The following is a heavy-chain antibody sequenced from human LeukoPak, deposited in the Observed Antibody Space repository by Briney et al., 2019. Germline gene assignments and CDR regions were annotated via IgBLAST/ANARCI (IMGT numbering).Heavy chain of an antibody. CDR3: AGAGSSSWYEPQYYYYYYMDV. J-gene: IGHJ6*03. CDR1: GGSISTSTYY. Sequence: SETLSLTCTVSGGSISTSTYYWDWIRQPPGKGLEWIGNISYSGSTHYNPSLKSRVTISVDTSKNQFSLKLSSVTAADTAVYYCAGAGSSSWYEPQYYYYYYMDVWGKGTTVTVSS. CDR2: ISYSGST. V-gene: IGHV4-39*07. D-gene: IGHD6-13*01.